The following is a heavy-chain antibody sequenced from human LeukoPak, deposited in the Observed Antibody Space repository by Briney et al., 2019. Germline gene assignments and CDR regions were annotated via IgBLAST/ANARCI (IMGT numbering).Heavy chain of an antibody. Sequence: PGGSLRLSCAASGFTFSTYSMNWVRQAPGKGLEWVGRIKSKTDGGTTDYAAPVKGRFTISRDDSKNTLYLQMNSLRAEDTAVYYCAKDPIVGATGHAFDIWGQGTMVTVSS. CDR2: IKSKTDGGTT. D-gene: IGHD1-26*01. J-gene: IGHJ3*02. CDR1: GFTFSTYS. CDR3: AKDPIVGATGHAFDI. V-gene: IGHV3-15*01.